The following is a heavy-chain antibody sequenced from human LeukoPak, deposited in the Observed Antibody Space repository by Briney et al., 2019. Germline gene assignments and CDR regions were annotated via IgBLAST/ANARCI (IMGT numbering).Heavy chain of an antibody. CDR3: TQGVTAAGNFYYYYMDV. Sequence: GGSLRLSCAPSGFTFKNAWMSWVRQAPGKGLEWVGRIKSKTDGGTTDYAAPVKGRSTISRDDSKNTLYLQMNSLKTEDIAVYYCTQGVTAAGNFYYYYMDVWGKGTTVTVSS. J-gene: IGHJ6*03. D-gene: IGHD6-13*01. V-gene: IGHV3-15*01. CDR2: IKSKTDGGTT. CDR1: GFTFKNAW.